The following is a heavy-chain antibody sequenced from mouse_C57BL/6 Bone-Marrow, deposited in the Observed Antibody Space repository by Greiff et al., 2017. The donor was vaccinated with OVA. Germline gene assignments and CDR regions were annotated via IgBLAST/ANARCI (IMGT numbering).Heavy chain of an antibody. Sequence: EVKLMESGGGLVQPGGSLSLSCAASGFTFTDYYMSWVRQPPGKALEWLGFIRNKANGYTTEYSASVKGRFTISRDNSQSILYLQMNALRAEDSATYYCARYMDYGSPWFAYWGQGTLVTVSA. D-gene: IGHD1-1*01. V-gene: IGHV7-3*01. CDR3: ARYMDYGSPWFAY. J-gene: IGHJ3*01. CDR1: GFTFTDYY. CDR2: IRNKANGYTT.